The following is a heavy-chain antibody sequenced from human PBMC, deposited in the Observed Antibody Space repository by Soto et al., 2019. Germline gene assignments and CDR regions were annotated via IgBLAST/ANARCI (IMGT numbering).Heavy chain of an antibody. J-gene: IGHJ5*02. V-gene: IGHV1-69*12. Sequence: QVQLVQSGAEVKKPGSSVKVSCKASGGTFSSYAISWVRQAPGQGLEWMGGIIPICGTANYAQKFQGRVTITADDSTSPAYMELSSLRSEDTAVYSCASAPGRYSSSSSYNWFDPWGQGTLVTVSS. D-gene: IGHD6-6*01. CDR1: GGTFSSYA. CDR3: ASAPGRYSSSSSYNWFDP. CDR2: IIPICGTA.